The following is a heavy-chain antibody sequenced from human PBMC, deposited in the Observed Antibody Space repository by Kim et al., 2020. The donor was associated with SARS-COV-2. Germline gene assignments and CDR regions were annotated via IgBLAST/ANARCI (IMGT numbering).Heavy chain of an antibody. V-gene: IGHV3-30*18. Sequence: GGSLRLSCAASGFTFSSYGMHWVRQAPGKGLEWVAVISYDGSNKYYADSVKGRFTISRDNSKNTLYLQMNSLRAEDTAVYYCAKSRAVALGGSYYFDYWGQGTLVTVSS. D-gene: IGHD6-19*01. CDR2: ISYDGSNK. J-gene: IGHJ4*02. CDR1: GFTFSSYG. CDR3: AKSRAVALGGSYYFDY.